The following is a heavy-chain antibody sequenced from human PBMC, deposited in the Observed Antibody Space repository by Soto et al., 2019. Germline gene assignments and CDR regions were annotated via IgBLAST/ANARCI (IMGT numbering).Heavy chain of an antibody. D-gene: IGHD3-22*01. CDR2: IYYSGST. CDR3: AREGSYYDGSGIRVLDY. J-gene: IGHJ4*02. CDR1: GGSISSYY. Sequence: PSETLSLTCTVSGGSISSYYWSWIRQPPGKGLEWIGYIYYSGSTNYNPSLKSRVTISVDTSKNQFSLKLSSVTAADTAVYYCAREGSYYDGSGIRVLDYWGQGTLVTVSS. V-gene: IGHV4-59*01.